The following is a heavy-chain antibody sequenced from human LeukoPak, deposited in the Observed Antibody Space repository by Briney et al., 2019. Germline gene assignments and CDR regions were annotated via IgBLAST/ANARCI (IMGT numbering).Heavy chain of an antibody. CDR1: GYTFTSFG. J-gene: IGHJ5*02. CDR3: VRLIVGGTDGGNWFDP. Sequence: ASVKVSCKASGYTFTSFGISWVRQAPGQGLEWMGWFSGYNGNTNYAQKFQGRVTLTTDTSTSTAYMELRSLRSDDTAVYYCVRLIVGGTDGGNWFDPWGXGTLVTVSS. CDR2: FSGYNGNT. V-gene: IGHV1-18*01. D-gene: IGHD1-26*01.